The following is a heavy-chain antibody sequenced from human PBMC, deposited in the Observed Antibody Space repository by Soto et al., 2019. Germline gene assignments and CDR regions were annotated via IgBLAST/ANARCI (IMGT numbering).Heavy chain of an antibody. D-gene: IGHD2-2*01. Sequence: SGPPLVNPTQTLTLTCTFSGFSLSTSGMCVSWIRQPPGKALEWLARIDWDDDKYYSTSLKTRLTISKDTSKNQVVLTMTNMDPVDTATYYCARILHVVVPAASYYYMDVWGKGTTVTVSS. V-gene: IGHV2-70*11. CDR1: GFSLSTSGMC. CDR3: ARILHVVVPAASYYYMDV. CDR2: IDWDDDK. J-gene: IGHJ6*03.